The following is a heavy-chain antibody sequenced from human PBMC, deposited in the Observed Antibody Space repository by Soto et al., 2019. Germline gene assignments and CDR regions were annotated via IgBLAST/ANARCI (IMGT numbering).Heavy chain of an antibody. D-gene: IGHD3-10*01. CDR1: GFNVSSKY. Sequence: EVQLVETGGGLIQPGGSLSLSCAASGFNVSSKYMHWVRQAPGKWLEWVSLTYTGGNSFYASSVKGRFIVSRDISKNTLYLQMNSLSAEDTAVYYCEGEGLPYGFDYWGQGSLVTVSS. V-gene: IGHV3-53*02. CDR3: EGEGLPYGFDY. CDR2: TYTGGNS. J-gene: IGHJ4*02.